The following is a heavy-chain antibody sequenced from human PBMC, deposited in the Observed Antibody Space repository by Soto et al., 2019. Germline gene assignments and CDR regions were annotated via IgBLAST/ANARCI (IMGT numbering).Heavy chain of an antibody. CDR3: ARDAVAMDY. CDR1: EFTISSYA. V-gene: IGHV3-30-3*01. J-gene: IGHJ4*02. Sequence: LRLSCAASEFTISSYAIHWVRQAPGKGLEWVAVISYDGSSKYNSDSVKGPFTISRDKSKNTVYLQMHSLTVEDTAVYYCARDAVAMDYWGRGTLVTVYS. D-gene: IGHD6-19*01. CDR2: ISYDGSSK.